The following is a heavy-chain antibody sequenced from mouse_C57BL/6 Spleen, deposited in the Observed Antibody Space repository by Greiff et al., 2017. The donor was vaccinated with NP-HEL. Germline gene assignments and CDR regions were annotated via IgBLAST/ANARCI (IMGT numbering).Heavy chain of an antibody. CDR2: ISDGGSYT. CDR1: GFTFSSYA. CDR3: AREGGYGSTYWYFDV. Sequence: DVHLVESGGGLVKPGGSLKLSCAASGFTFSSYAMSWVRQTPEKRLEWVATISDGGSYTYYPDNVKGRFTISRDNAKNNLYLQMSHLKSEDTAMYYCAREGGYGSTYWYFDVWGTGTTVTVSS. D-gene: IGHD1-1*01. J-gene: IGHJ1*03. V-gene: IGHV5-4*01.